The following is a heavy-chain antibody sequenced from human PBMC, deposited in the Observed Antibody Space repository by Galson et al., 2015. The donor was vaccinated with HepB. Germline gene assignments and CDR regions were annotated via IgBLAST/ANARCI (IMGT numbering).Heavy chain of an antibody. CDR1: GFSFSGYA. CDR3: AKDDSRTYMDV. CDR2: ILYDGETK. Sequence: SLRLSCAASGFSFSGYAMHWVRQPPSKGLEWVAHILYDGETKYYGDSVRGRFTISRANSMLYLQMNSLRSEDTAVYFSAKDDSRTYMDVWGRGTTVIVSS. J-gene: IGHJ6*03. V-gene: IGHV3-30*18.